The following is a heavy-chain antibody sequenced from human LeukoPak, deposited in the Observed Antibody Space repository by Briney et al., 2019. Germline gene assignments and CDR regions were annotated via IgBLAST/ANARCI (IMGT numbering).Heavy chain of an antibody. CDR3: ARVQAYDSSGYYYSYWFDP. CDR2: IYHSGST. J-gene: IGHJ5*02. V-gene: IGHV4-4*02. Sequence: SGTLSLTCAVSGGSISSSNWWSWVRQPPGKGLEWIGEIYHSGSTNYNPSLKSRVTISVDKSKSQFSLKLSSVTAADTAVYYCARVQAYDSSGYYYSYWFDPWGQGTLVTVSS. CDR1: GGSISSSNW. D-gene: IGHD3-22*01.